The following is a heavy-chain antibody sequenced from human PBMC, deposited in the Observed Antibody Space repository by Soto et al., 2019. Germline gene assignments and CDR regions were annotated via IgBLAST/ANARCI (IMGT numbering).Heavy chain of an antibody. V-gene: IGHV3-23*01. CDR1: GFTFSSYA. D-gene: IGHD3-22*01. CDR3: AKDQHDYDSSGYYYPPDY. CDR2: ISGSGGST. Sequence: PVGSLRLSCAASGFTFSSYAMSWFRQAPVKGLEWVSAISGSGGSTYYADSVKGRFTISRDNSKNTLYLQMNSLRAEDTAVYYCAKDQHDYDSSGYYYPPDYWGQGTLVTV. J-gene: IGHJ4*02.